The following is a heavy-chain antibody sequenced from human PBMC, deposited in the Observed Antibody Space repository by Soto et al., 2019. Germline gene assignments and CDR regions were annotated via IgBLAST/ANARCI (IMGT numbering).Heavy chain of an antibody. CDR3: ARVQNYDFLTGPNLGYYYYGMDV. J-gene: IGHJ6*02. CDR1: GYTFTGYY. D-gene: IGHD3-9*01. CDR2: INPNSGGT. Sequence: ASVKVSCKASGYTFTGYYMHWVRQAPGQGLEWMGWINPNSGGTNYAQKFQGWVTMTRDTSISTAYMELSRLRSDDTAVYYCARVQNYDFLTGPNLGYYYYGMDVWGQGTTVTVSS. V-gene: IGHV1-2*04.